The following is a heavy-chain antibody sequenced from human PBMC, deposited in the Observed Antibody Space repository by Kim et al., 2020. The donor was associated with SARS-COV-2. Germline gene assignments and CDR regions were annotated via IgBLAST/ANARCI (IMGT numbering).Heavy chain of an antibody. D-gene: IGHD6-19*01. Sequence: GGSLRLSCVASGFTFSMYWMHWVRQAPGKGLVWVSRIDSDGSSTNYADSVKGRFTISRDNAKNTLYLQMKSLRAEDTAVYYCARETSGRYGYWGQGTLVTVSS. CDR3: ARETSGRYGY. CDR2: IDSDGSST. CDR1: GFTFSMYW. V-gene: IGHV3-74*01. J-gene: IGHJ4*02.